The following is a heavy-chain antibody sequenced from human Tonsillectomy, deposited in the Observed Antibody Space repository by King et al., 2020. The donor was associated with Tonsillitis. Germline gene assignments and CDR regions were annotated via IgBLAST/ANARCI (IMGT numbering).Heavy chain of an antibody. CDR1: GYSFTSYW. CDR2: IYPGDSDT. Sequence: QLVQSGAEVKKPGESLKISCKGSGYSFTSYWIGWVRQMPGKCLEWMGIIYPGDSDTRYSPSFQGQVTISADKSISTAYLQWSSLKASDTAMYYCARTHDSSGFFYYGMDVWGQGTTVTVSS. CDR3: ARTHDSSGFFYYGMDV. J-gene: IGHJ6*02. D-gene: IGHD3-22*01. V-gene: IGHV5-51*01.